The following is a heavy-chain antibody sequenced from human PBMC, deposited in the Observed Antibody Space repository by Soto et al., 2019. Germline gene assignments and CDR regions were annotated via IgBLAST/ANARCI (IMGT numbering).Heavy chain of an antibody. D-gene: IGHD3-3*01. J-gene: IGHJ4*02. V-gene: IGHV1-18*01. CDR3: ARDWCGIDD. CDR1: GSTFPSYG. CDR2: INPYNGTT. Sequence: QVQLVQSVAEVKKPVASVKVSCKASGSTFPSYGISWVRQSPGQGLAWMGWINPYNGTTNNAQKLHGRVTMTTDTSTKTAYMELMSLRSDDTDVYYCARDWCGIDDWGQGTLVTVSS.